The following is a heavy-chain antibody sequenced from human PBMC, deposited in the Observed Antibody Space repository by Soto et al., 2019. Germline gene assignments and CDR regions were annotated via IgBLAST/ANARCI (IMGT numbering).Heavy chain of an antibody. CDR3: ARDWAVLSQLSSQFDY. V-gene: IGHV1-18*01. CDR1: GYTFTSYG. D-gene: IGHD2-2*01. J-gene: IGHJ4*02. Sequence: GSVKVSCKASGYTFTSYGISWVRQAPGQGLEWMGWISAYNGNANYAQKLQGRVTMTTDTSTSTAYMELRSLRSDDTAVYYCARDWAVLSQLSSQFDYWGQGTLVTVSS. CDR2: ISAYNGNA.